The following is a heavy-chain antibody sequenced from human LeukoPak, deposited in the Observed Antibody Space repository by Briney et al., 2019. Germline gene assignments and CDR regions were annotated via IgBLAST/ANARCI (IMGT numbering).Heavy chain of an antibody. CDR2: ISAYNGDT. J-gene: IGHJ4*02. CDR1: GYTFTSYG. Sequence: ASVKVSCKASGYTFTSYGISWVRQAPGQGLEWMGWISAYNGDTNYAQKLQGRVTMTTDTSTSTAYMELSSLRSEDTAVYYCARSQRAGYNVYHFDYWGQGTLVTVSS. CDR3: ARSQRAGYNVYHFDY. V-gene: IGHV1-18*01. D-gene: IGHD5-24*01.